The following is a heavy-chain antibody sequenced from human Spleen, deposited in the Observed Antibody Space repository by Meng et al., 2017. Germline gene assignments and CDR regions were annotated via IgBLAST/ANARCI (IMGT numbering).Heavy chain of an antibody. CDR1: GGSFSDYY. V-gene: IGHV4-34*01. D-gene: IGHD4-11*01. CDR2: INHSGST. CDR3: ARGPTTMAHDFDY. J-gene: IGHJ4*02. Sequence: QVQLLVWGAGLLKPSGTLSLTCVVSGGSFSDYYWSWIRQPPGKGLEWIGEINHSGSTNYNPSLESRATISVDTSQNNLSLKLSSVTAADSAVYYCARGPTTMAHDFDYWGQGILVTVSS.